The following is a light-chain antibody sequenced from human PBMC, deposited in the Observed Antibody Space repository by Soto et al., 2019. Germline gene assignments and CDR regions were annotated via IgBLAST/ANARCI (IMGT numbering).Light chain of an antibody. CDR3: CSYAGSYSHV. CDR1: SSDVGGYNY. Sequence: QSVLTQPRSVSGSPGQSVTISCTGTSSDVGGYNYVSWYQEQPGKAPKLRIYDVSKRPSGVPDRFSGSKSGNTASLTISGLQAEDEADYYCCSYAGSYSHVFGTGTKLTVL. V-gene: IGLV2-11*01. CDR2: DVS. J-gene: IGLJ1*01.